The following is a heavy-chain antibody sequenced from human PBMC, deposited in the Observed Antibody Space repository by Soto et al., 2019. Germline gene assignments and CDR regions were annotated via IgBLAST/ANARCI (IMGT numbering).Heavy chain of an antibody. CDR3: ARGYGWFDP. V-gene: IGHV3-33*01. D-gene: IGHD6-13*01. CDR1: GFTFSSYG. J-gene: IGHJ5*02. Sequence: QVQLVESGGGVVQPGRSLRLSCAASGFTFSSYGMHWVRQAPGKGLEWVAVLWYDGSNKYYADSVKGRFTISRDNSKNTLYRQMNILRAEDTAVYYCARGYGWFDPWGQGTLVTVSS. CDR2: LWYDGSNK.